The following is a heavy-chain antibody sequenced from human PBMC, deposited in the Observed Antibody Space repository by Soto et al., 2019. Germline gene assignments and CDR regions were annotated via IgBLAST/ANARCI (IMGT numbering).Heavy chain of an antibody. V-gene: IGHV3-30*03. CDR1: GFTFSSYG. CDR3: ARDLLLWFGDRSYGMDV. D-gene: IGHD3-10*01. J-gene: IGHJ6*02. Sequence: PGGSLRLSCAASGFTFSSYGMHWVRQAPGKGLEWVAVISYDGSNKYYADSVKGRFTISRDNSKNTLYLQMNSLRAEDTAVYYCARDLLLWFGDRSYGMDVWGQGTTVTVSS. CDR2: ISYDGSNK.